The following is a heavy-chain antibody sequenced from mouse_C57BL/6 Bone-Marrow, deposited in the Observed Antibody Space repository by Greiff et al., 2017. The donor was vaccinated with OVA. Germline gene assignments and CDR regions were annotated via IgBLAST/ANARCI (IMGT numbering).Heavy chain of an antibody. V-gene: IGHV1-18*01. CDR1: GYTFTDYN. Sequence: EVKLLESGPELVKPGASVKIPCKASGYTFTDYNMDWVKQSHGKSLEWIGDINPNNGGTIYNQKFKGKATLTVDKSSSTAYMELRSLTSEDTAVYYCARGYYGSSRPWFAYWGQGTLVTVSA. J-gene: IGHJ3*01. CDR3: ARGYYGSSRPWFAY. CDR2: INPNNGGT. D-gene: IGHD1-1*01.